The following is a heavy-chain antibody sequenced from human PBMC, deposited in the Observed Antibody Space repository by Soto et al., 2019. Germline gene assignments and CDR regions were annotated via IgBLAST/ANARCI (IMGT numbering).Heavy chain of an antibody. CDR2: IIPIRGIA. D-gene: IGHD3-10*01. CDR3: ASSSRVLLDY. Sequence: QVQLVQSGAEVKKPGSSVKVSCKASGCTFSSYSISWVRQAPGQGLEWMGRIIPIRGIANYAQKFQGRVTITADKSTSTAYMELSSLRSEDTAVYYCASSSRVLLDYWGQGTLVTVSS. V-gene: IGHV1-69*02. J-gene: IGHJ4*02. CDR1: GCTFSSYS.